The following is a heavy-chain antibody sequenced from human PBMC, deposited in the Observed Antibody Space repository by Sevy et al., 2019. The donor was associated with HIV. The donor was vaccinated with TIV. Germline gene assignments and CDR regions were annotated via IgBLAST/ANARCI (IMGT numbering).Heavy chain of an antibody. Sequence: VSVKVSCKSTGYMFTDFYINWVRLAPGQGLEWVGWINPDNGDTDYGQKFQGRVTMTRDTSLSSAYMELSSLRSDDTAIYYCARNLAIFGVQNGLDVWGRGTSVTVSS. CDR3: ARNLAIFGVQNGLDV. D-gene: IGHD3-3*01. CDR2: INPDNGDT. J-gene: IGHJ6*02. CDR1: GYMFTDFY. V-gene: IGHV1-2*02.